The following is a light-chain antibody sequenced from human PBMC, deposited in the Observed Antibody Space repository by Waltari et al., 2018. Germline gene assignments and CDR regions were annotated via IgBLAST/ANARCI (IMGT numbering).Light chain of an antibody. CDR3: MQALQTPLT. J-gene: IGKJ4*01. CDR2: SGS. CDR1: QTLLNRNGHSY. V-gene: IGKV2-28*01. Sequence: VMLHSLLSLPVTPGVPASISCRSRQTLLNRNGHSYLDWFLEKPGQSPQLLIYSGSNRASGVPDRFSGSVSGTDFTLKISRVEAEDVGIYYCMQALQTPLTFGGGTKVEIK.